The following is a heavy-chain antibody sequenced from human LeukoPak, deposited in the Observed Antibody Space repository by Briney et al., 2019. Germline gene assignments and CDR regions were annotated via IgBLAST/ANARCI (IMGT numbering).Heavy chain of an antibody. D-gene: IGHD3-3*01. CDR1: GGSISSGGYY. Sequence: SETLSLTCTVSGGSISSGGYYWRWIRQHPGKGLEWIGYIYYSGSTYYNPSLKSRVTISVDTSKNQFSLKLSSVTAADTAVYYCARDRADYDFWSGLGHNWFDPWGQGTLVTVSS. J-gene: IGHJ5*02. CDR3: ARDRADYDFWSGLGHNWFDP. V-gene: IGHV4-31*03. CDR2: IYYSGST.